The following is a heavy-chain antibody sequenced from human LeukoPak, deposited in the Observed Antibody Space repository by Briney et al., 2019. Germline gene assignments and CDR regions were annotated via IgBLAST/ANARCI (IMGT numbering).Heavy chain of an antibody. CDR2: ISSSGSTI. J-gene: IGHJ4*02. Sequence: GGSLRLSCAASGFTFSDYYMSWIRQAPGKGLEWVSYISSSGSTIYYADSVKGRFTISRDNAKNSLYLQMNSLRAEDTAVYYCARAPTYYYDSSGYYRNRGQGTLVTVSS. CDR3: ARAPTYYYDSSGYYRN. D-gene: IGHD3-22*01. V-gene: IGHV3-11*04. CDR1: GFTFSDYY.